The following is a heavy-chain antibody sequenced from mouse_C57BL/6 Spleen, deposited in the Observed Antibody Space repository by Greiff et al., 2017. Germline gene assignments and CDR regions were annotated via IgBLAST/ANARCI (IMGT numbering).Heavy chain of an antibody. D-gene: IGHD2-4*01. CDR3: ARSPYDYYWYFDV. J-gene: IGHJ1*03. Sequence: EVKLMESEGGLVQPGSSMKLSCTASGFTFSDYYMAWVRQVPEKGLEWVANINYDGSSTYYLDSLKSRFIISRDNAKNILYLQMSSLKSEDTATYYCARSPYDYYWYFDVWGTGTTVTVSS. CDR2: INYDGSST. V-gene: IGHV5-16*01. CDR1: GFTFSDYY.